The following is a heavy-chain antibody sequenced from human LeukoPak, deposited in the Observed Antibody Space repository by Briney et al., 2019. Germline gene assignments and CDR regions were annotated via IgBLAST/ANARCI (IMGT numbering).Heavy chain of an antibody. V-gene: IGHV3-48*03. J-gene: IGHJ6*03. Sequence: GGSLRLSCAASGFTFSSYEMNWVRQAPGKGLEWVSYISSSGSTIYYADSVKGRFTISRDNSKNTLYLQMNSLRAEDTAVYYCAKRGYGDFFYMDVWGKGTTVTISS. CDR3: AKRGYGDFFYMDV. CDR2: ISSSGSTI. D-gene: IGHD4-17*01. CDR1: GFTFSSYE.